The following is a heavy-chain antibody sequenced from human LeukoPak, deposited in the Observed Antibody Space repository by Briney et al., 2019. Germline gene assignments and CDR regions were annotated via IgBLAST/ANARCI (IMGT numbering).Heavy chain of an antibody. CDR1: GGSISSYY. D-gene: IGHD2-2*03. V-gene: IGHV4-59*08. CDR2: IYYSGST. Sequence: SETLSLTCTVSGGSISSYYWSWIRQPPGKGLEWIGYIYYSGSTNYNPSLKSRVTISVDTSKNQFSLKLSSVTAADTAVYYCAIGYCSSTSCPVGYWGQGTLVTVSS. CDR3: AIGYCSSTSCPVGY. J-gene: IGHJ4*02.